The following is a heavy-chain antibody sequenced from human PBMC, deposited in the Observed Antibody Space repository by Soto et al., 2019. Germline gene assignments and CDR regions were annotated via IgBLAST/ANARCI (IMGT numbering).Heavy chain of an antibody. CDR3: ATGRGARYYYASGPSYYYCMDD. V-gene: IGHV4-34*01. J-gene: IGHJ6*02. D-gene: IGHD3-10*01. CDR1: GGSFSGYY. CDR2: INHSGST. Sequence: PSETLSLTCAVYGGSFSGYYWSWIRQPPGKGLEWIGEINHSGSTNYNPSLKSRVTISVDTSKNQFSLKLSSVTAADTAVYYCATGRGARYYYASGPSYYYCMDDWYQGTTVAVSS.